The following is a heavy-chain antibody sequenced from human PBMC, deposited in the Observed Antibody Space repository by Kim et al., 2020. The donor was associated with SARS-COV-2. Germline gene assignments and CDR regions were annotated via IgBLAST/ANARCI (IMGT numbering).Heavy chain of an antibody. D-gene: IGHD1-26*01. Sequence: GGSLRLSCAASGFTFSSYSMNWVRQAPGKGLEWVSSISRSGTYIYYADSVQGRFTISRDNAKNSLYLHMNSLRAEDTAVYYCAKDRPYIVGGGLDAFDIWGQGTMVTVSS. V-gene: IGHV3-21*06. CDR1: GFTFSSYS. CDR2: ISRSGTYI. J-gene: IGHJ3*02. CDR3: AKDRPYIVGGGLDAFDI.